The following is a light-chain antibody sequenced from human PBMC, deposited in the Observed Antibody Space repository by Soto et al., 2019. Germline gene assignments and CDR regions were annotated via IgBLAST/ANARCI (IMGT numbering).Light chain of an antibody. Sequence: EIVLTQSPGTLSLSPGERATLSCRASQSVSSSYLAWYQQKPGQAPRLLIYGASSRATGIPDRFSGSGSGTDFTLTSSSLEPEDFAVYYCQQRSNWPRITFGQGTRLEIK. CDR2: GAS. J-gene: IGKJ5*01. V-gene: IGKV3D-20*02. CDR1: QSVSSSY. CDR3: QQRSNWPRIT.